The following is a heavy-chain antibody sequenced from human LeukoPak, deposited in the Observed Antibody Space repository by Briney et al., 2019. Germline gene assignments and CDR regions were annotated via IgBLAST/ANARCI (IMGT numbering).Heavy chain of an antibody. CDR2: ISGSGGST. V-gene: IGHV3-23*01. CDR3: AKDRLWFGELMALYYFDY. J-gene: IGHJ4*02. CDR1: GFTFSSYA. D-gene: IGHD3-10*01. Sequence: PGGSLRLSCAASGFTFSSYAMSWVRQAPGKGLEWVSAISGSGGSTYYADSVKGRFTISRDNSKNTLYLQMNSLRVEDTAVYYCAKDRLWFGELMALYYFDYWGQGTLVTVSS.